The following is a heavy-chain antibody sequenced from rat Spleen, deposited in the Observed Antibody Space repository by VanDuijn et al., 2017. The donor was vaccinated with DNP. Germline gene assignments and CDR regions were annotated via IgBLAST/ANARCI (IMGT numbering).Heavy chain of an antibody. V-gene: IGHV5S13*01. Sequence: EVQLVESGGGLVQPGRSLKLSCAASGFTFSYYGMAWVRQAPKKGLEWVASISASGGSTSYRDSVKGRFTISRDDAKSGLYLQMNSLKSEDTATYYCARRGTTTFDYWGQGVMVTVSS. CDR3: ARRGTTTFDY. D-gene: IGHD1-10*01. CDR2: ISASGGST. CDR1: GFTFSYYG. J-gene: IGHJ2*01.